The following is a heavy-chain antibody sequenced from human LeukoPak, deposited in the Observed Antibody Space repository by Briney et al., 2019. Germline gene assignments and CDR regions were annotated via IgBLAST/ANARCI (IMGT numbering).Heavy chain of an antibody. CDR1: GLTFSSRW. CDR2: IQPDGREQ. J-gene: IGHJ5*02. CDR3: ASQSYARFDP. Sequence: GGSLRLSCAASGLTFSSRWISWVRQAPGKGLEWVGNIQPDGREQYPVDSVKGRFTISRDNARNSLFLQMNSLRVEDTAVYYCASQSYARFDPWGQGTLVTVSS. D-gene: IGHD3-16*01. V-gene: IGHV3-7*01.